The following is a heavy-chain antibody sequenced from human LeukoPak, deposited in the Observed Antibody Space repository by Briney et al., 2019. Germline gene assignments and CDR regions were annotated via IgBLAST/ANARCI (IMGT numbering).Heavy chain of an antibody. D-gene: IGHD5-24*01. CDR3: ARDARWLQRDAFNI. Sequence: GGSLRLSCAASGFTFSSYWMDWVRQAPGKGLEWVANIKPDGSEKYYVDSVKGRFTISRDNAKNSLYLQMNSLRVEDTAVYYCARDARWLQRDAFNIWGQGTMVTVSS. J-gene: IGHJ3*02. V-gene: IGHV3-7*01. CDR2: IKPDGSEK. CDR1: GFTFSSYW.